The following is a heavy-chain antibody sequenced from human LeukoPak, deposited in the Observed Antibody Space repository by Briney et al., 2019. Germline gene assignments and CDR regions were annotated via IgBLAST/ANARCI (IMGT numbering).Heavy chain of an antibody. CDR2: ISSSSSTI. J-gene: IGHJ4*02. V-gene: IGHV3-48*04. D-gene: IGHD6-13*01. Sequence: GGSLRLSCAASGFTFSSYSMNWVRQAPGKGLEWVSYISSSSSTIYYADSVKGRFTISRDNAKNSLYLQMNSLRAEDTAVYYCAGDYVASSSWAAETTLDYWGQGTLVTVSS. CDR3: AGDYVASSSWAAETTLDY. CDR1: GFTFSSYS.